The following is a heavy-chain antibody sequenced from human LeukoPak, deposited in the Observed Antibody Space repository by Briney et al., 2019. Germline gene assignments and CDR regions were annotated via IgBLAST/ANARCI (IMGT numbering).Heavy chain of an antibody. CDR2: ISSDGSST. Sequence: GGSLRLSCATSGFTFSTYGMHWVRQAPGKGLVWVSRISSDGSSTTYADSVKGRFTISRDNAKNTLYLQMNSLRAEDTAVYYCTRSTSCSGGSCYSSPWFDPWGQGTLVTVSS. CDR1: GFTFSTYG. CDR3: TRSTSCSGGSCYSSPWFDP. V-gene: IGHV3-74*01. D-gene: IGHD2-15*01. J-gene: IGHJ5*02.